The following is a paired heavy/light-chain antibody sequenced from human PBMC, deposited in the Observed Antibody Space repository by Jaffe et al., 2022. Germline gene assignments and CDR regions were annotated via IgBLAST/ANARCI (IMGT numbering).Light chain of an antibody. CDR2: EVS. V-gene: IGLV2-8*01. CDR3: SSYAGSNHV. CDR1: SSDVGGYNY. J-gene: IGLJ1*01. Sequence: QSALTQPPSASGSPGQSVTISCTGTSSDVGGYNYVSWYQQHPGKAPKLMIYEVSKRPSGVPDRFSGSKSGNTASLTVSGLQAEDEADYYCSSYAGSNHVFGTGTKVTVL.
Heavy chain of an antibody. Sequence: QVQLQESGPGLVKPSQTLSLTCTVSGGSISSGSYYWSWIRQPAGKGLEWIGRIYTSGSTNYNPSLKSRVTISVDTSKNQFSLKLSSVTAADTAVYYCARAVGDGLRLVIMKHYFDYWGQGTLVTVSS. CDR1: GGSISSGSYY. V-gene: IGHV4-61*02. CDR2: IYTSGST. J-gene: IGHJ4*02. CDR3: ARAVGDGLRLVIMKHYFDY. D-gene: IGHD3-9*01.